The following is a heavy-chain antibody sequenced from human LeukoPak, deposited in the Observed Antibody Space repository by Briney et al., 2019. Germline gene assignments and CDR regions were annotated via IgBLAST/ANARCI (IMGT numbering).Heavy chain of an antibody. J-gene: IGHJ4*02. V-gene: IGHV3-23*01. CDR2: ISGSGIST. Sequence: GGSLRLSGAAPGFPFSSYAISWVRKAPGKGLEWFFTISGSGISTYYADSVKGRFTISRDNSKNTLYLQMNSLRAEDTAVYYCAKGTRNDYGDYFYFDYWGQGTLVTVSS. CDR1: GFPFSSYA. D-gene: IGHD4-17*01. CDR3: AKGTRNDYGDYFYFDY.